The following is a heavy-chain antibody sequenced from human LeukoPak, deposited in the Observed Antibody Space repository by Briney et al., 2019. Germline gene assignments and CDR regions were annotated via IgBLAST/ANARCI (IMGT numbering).Heavy chain of an antibody. V-gene: IGHV3-11*05. J-gene: IGHJ3*02. Sequence: GGSLRLSCAASGFTFSDYYMSWIRQAPGKGLEWVSYISSSSSYTNYADSVKGRFTISRDNAKNSLCLQMNSLRAEDTAVYYCARDVYYDSSGYYPDAFDIWGQGTMVTVSS. CDR2: ISSSSSYT. CDR1: GFTFSDYY. CDR3: ARDVYYDSSGYYPDAFDI. D-gene: IGHD3-22*01.